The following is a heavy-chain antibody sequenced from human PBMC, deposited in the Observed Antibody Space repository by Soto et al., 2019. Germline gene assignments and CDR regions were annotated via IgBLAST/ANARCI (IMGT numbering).Heavy chain of an antibody. CDR3: ANDRPPQSGIAAAAYSFDY. CDR1: GYTFTSYG. D-gene: IGHD6-13*01. V-gene: IGHV1-18*04. J-gene: IGHJ4*02. Sequence: QVQLVQSGAEVKKPGASVKVSCKASGYTFTSYGISWVRQAPGQGLEWMGWISAYNGNTKYAQKLQGRVTMTTDTTTSPAYMELRSLRSDDTAVYYCANDRPPQSGIAAAAYSFDYWGQGTLVTASS. CDR2: ISAYNGNT.